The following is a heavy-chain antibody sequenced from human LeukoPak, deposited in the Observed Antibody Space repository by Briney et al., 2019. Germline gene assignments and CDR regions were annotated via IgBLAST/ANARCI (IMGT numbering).Heavy chain of an antibody. Sequence: GASLIPSCAASGCTFNNYSMSWVRQAPGKGLEWGSVIYTNAKDYYAESSKGRFTISTDISISTLDLQLSRLQVSDTAVYYCARDRPTIVIDSWGQGTLVIVS. V-gene: IGHV3-53*01. CDR1: GCTFNNYS. CDR2: IYTNAKD. J-gene: IGHJ5*01. CDR3: ARDRPTIVIDS. D-gene: IGHD2-15*01.